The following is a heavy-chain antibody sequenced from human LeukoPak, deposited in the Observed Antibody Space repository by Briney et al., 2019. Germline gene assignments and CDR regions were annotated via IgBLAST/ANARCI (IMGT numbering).Heavy chain of an antibody. CDR2: IYHSGST. J-gene: IGHJ5*02. Sequence: PSETLSLTCAVSGGSISSGGYSWSWTRQPPGKGLEWIGYIYHSGSTYYNPSLKSRVTISVDRSKNQFSLKLSSVTAADTAVYYCARDISSSWYNWFDPWGQGTLVTVSS. CDR3: ARDISSSWYNWFDP. CDR1: GGSISSGGYS. D-gene: IGHD6-13*01. V-gene: IGHV4-30-2*01.